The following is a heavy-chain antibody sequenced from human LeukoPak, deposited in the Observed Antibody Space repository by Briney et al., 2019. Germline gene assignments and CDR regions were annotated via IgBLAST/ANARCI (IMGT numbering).Heavy chain of an antibody. Sequence: PSETLSLTCTVSGGSISSGSYYWSWIRQPAGKGLEWIGRIYTSGSTNYNPSLKSRVTISVDTSKNQFSLKLSSVTAADTAVYYCARDYYGSGSYNWFDPWGQGTLVTVSS. CDR1: GGSISSGSYY. CDR3: ARDYYGSGSYNWFDP. CDR2: IYTSGST. J-gene: IGHJ5*02. D-gene: IGHD3-10*01. V-gene: IGHV4-61*02.